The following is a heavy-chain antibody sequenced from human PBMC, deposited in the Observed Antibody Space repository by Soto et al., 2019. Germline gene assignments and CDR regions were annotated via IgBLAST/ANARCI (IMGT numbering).Heavy chain of an antibody. CDR3: ASDRYSGTGNAWFYYNGMDV. D-gene: IGHD3-10*01. CDR2: ISYSGST. Sequence: QLQLQESGPGLVKPSETLSLICTVSGASITDYYWSWIRQSPGKGLEWIGYISYSGSTNYRPSLRRRVAMSVDTSRNQVSLKLSSVTAADSAVYYCASDRYSGTGNAWFYYNGMDVWGQGTTVTVSS. V-gene: IGHV4-59*01. J-gene: IGHJ6*02. CDR1: GASITDYY.